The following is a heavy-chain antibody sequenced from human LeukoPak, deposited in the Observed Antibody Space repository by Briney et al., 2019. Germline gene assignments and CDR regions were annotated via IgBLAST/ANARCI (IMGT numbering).Heavy chain of an antibody. D-gene: IGHD3-10*01. Sequence: ASVTVSCKASVYTFTSYGISWVRQPPGQGLEWMGWISAYNGNTNYAQKLQTRVTMTTNTSTSTAYMELRSLRSDDTAVYYCARGGNYGSKLPFDYWGQGTLVTVSS. CDR2: ISAYNGNT. J-gene: IGHJ4*02. V-gene: IGHV1-18*04. CDR3: ARGGNYGSKLPFDY. CDR1: VYTFTSYG.